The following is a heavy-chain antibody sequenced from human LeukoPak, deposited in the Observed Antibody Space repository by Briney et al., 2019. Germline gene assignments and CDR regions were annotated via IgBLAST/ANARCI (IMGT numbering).Heavy chain of an antibody. Sequence: PGGSLRLSCAASGFTFSSYDMSWVRQAPGKGLEWVSGISGSGGSTDYADSVKGRFTISRDNSKNTLYLQMNSLRAEDTAVYYCAKDRVRGVIGFGDYWGQGTLVTVSS. D-gene: IGHD3-10*01. V-gene: IGHV3-23*01. CDR1: GFTFSSYD. CDR3: AKDRVRGVIGFGDY. CDR2: ISGSGGST. J-gene: IGHJ4*02.